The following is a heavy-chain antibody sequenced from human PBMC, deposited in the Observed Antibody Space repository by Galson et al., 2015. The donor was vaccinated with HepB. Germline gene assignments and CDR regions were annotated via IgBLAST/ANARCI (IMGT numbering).Heavy chain of an antibody. J-gene: IGHJ3*02. V-gene: IGHV3-30-3*01. Sequence: SLRLSCAASGFTFSSYAMHWVRQAPGKGLEWVAVISYDGSNKYYADSVKGRFTISRDNSKNTLYLQMNSLRAEDTAVYYGARGIMKLEWELLWSGGFDIWGQGTMVTVSS. CDR2: ISYDGSNK. CDR1: GFTFSSYA. D-gene: IGHD1-26*01. CDR3: ARGIMKLEWELLWSGGFDI.